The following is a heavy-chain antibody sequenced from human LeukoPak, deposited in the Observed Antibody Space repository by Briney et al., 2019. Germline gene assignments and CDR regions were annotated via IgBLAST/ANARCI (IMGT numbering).Heavy chain of an antibody. D-gene: IGHD6-6*01. CDR2: TNHSGST. J-gene: IGHJ3*01. CDR1: GASFSGYY. CDR3: AKVYSSSSRDAFDV. Sequence: PSETLSLTCAVYGASFSGYYWSWIRQPPGKGLEWLGETNHSGSTNYNVSLESRVTISVDTSKNQFTLKLNSVTAADTAVYYCAKVYSSSSRDAFDVWGPGTMVTVSS. V-gene: IGHV4-34*01.